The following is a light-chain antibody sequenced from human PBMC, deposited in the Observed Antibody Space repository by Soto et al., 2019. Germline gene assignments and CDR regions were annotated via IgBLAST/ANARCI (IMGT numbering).Light chain of an antibody. J-gene: IGLJ1*01. CDR2: EVN. V-gene: IGLV2-8*01. Sequence: QSALTQPPSASGSPGQSVAISCTGTSSDVGGYNYVSWYQQHPGKAPKLMIYEVNKRPSGVPDRFSGSKPGNTASPTVSGLQAEDEADYYCSSYAGSSNVFGTGTKLTVL. CDR3: SSYAGSSNV. CDR1: SSDVGGYNY.